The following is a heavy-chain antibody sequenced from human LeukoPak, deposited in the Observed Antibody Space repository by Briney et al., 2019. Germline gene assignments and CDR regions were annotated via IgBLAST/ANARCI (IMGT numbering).Heavy chain of an antibody. CDR1: GGSISSHY. D-gene: IGHD4-17*01. CDR2: IYSSGTT. Sequence: PSETLSLTCTVSGGSISSHYWSWIRQPPGKGLEWIGYIYSSGTTNYNPSLKSRVTISLDTSNNQFSLKLDSVTAADTAVYYCARTVNWFDPWGQGTLVTVSS. V-gene: IGHV4-59*11. CDR3: ARTVNWFDP. J-gene: IGHJ5*02.